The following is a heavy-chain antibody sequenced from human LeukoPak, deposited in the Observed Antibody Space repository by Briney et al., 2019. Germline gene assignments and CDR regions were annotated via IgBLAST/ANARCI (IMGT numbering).Heavy chain of an antibody. Sequence: GESLKISCKGSGYSFTNYWIVWVRQMPGKGLEWMGIIYPGDSDTRYSPSFQGQVTISADKSISTAYLQWSSLKASDTAMYYCARVVVPAARIGWFDPWGQGTLVTVSS. J-gene: IGHJ5*02. CDR1: GYSFTNYW. D-gene: IGHD2-2*01. V-gene: IGHV5-51*01. CDR3: ARVVVPAARIGWFDP. CDR2: IYPGDSDT.